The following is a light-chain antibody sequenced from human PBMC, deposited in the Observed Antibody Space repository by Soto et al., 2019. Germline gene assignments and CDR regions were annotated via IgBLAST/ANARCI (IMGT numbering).Light chain of an antibody. Sequence: QSVLTQAASVTGFPGQSITISCTGTSSDVGSYNLVSWYQQHPGKAPKLMIYEVSKRPSGVSNRFSGSKSGNTASLTISGLQAEDEADYYCCSYAGSSTFYVFGTGTKVTVL. CDR3: CSYAGSSTFYV. CDR1: SSDVGSYNL. V-gene: IGLV2-23*02. CDR2: EVS. J-gene: IGLJ1*01.